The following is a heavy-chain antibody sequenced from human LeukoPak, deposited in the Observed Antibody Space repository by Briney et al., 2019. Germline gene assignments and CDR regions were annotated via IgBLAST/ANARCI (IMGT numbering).Heavy chain of an antibody. J-gene: IGHJ4*02. D-gene: IGHD3-22*01. CDR2: ISANNGNT. CDR3: ARLVVVSAHGSYY. CDR1: GYAFTISG. V-gene: IGHV1-18*03. Sequence: ASVNVSCNASGYAFTISGISSARHAPGQGLGWMGWISANNGNTNYAQKLHGRVTMTTDTTTTTAYMELRSLRSDDMAVYYCARLVVVSAHGSYYWGEGNLVTVS.